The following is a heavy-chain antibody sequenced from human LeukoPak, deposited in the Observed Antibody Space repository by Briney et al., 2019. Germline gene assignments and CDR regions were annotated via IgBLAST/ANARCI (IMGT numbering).Heavy chain of an antibody. D-gene: IGHD6-19*01. J-gene: IGHJ4*02. V-gene: IGHV1-2*02. CDR2: INPNSGGT. CDR3: ARDHGGIAVYYFDY. Sequence: GASVKVSCKASGYTFTCYYMHGVRQAPGQGLEWMGWINPNSGGTNYAQKFQGRVTMTRDTSISTAYMELSRLRSDDTAVYYCARDHGGIAVYYFDYWGQGTLVTVSS. CDR1: GYTFTCYY.